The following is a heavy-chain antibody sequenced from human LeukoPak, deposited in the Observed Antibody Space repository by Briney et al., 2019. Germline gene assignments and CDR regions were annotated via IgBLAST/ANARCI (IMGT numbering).Heavy chain of an antibody. J-gene: IGHJ4*02. CDR3: ARGQWLVRFDY. D-gene: IGHD6-19*01. V-gene: IGHV4-34*01. CDR2: INHGGNT. CDR1: GGSFSGYF. Sequence: SETLSLTCGVYGGSFSGYFWSWIRQTPGTGLEWIGDINHGGNTNYNPSLKSRVTISVDTSKNHYSLKMNSVTAADTAVYYCARGQWLVRFDYWGQGTLVTVSS.